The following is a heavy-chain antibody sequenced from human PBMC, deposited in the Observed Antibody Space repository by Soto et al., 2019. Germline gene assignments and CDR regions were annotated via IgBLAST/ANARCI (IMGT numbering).Heavy chain of an antibody. V-gene: IGHV1-24*01. J-gene: IGHJ6*02. CDR2: FDPEDGET. CDR1: GYTLTELS. D-gene: IGHD3-3*01. Sequence: ASLKVSCKVSGYTLTELSMHWVRQAPGKGLEWMGGFDPEDGETIYAQKFQGRVTMTEDTSTDTAYMELSSLRSEDTAVYYCATSRRDYDFWSGYYRYYYGMDVWGQGTTVTVSS. CDR3: ATSRRDYDFWSGYYRYYYGMDV.